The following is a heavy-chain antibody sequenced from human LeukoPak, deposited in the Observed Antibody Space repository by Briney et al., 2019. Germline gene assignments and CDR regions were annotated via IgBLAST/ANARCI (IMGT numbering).Heavy chain of an antibody. V-gene: IGHV3-48*03. CDR3: ANLYYDSSGYSYYFDY. J-gene: IGHJ4*02. Sequence: PGGSLRLSCAASGFTFSSYEMNWVRQAPGKGLDWVSYISSSGSTIYYAHSVKGRFTISRDNAKNSLHLQMNSLRAEDTAVYYCANLYYDSSGYSYYFDYWGQGTLVTVSS. D-gene: IGHD3-22*01. CDR2: ISSSGSTI. CDR1: GFTFSSYE.